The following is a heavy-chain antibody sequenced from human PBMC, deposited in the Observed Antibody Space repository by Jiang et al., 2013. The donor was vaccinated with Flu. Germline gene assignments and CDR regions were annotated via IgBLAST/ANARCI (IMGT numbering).Heavy chain of an antibody. CDR2: IYYSGST. J-gene: IGHJ4*02. V-gene: IGHV4-59*01. CDR1: GGSISSYY. D-gene: IGHD3-3*01. Sequence: LLKPSETLSLTCTVSGGSISSYYWSWIRQPPGKGLEWIGYIYYSGSTNYNPSLKSRVTISVDTSKNQFSLKLSSVTAADTAVYYCARAGASDFWSGYYAWDFDYWGQGTLVTVSS. CDR3: ARAGASDFWSGYYAWDFDY.